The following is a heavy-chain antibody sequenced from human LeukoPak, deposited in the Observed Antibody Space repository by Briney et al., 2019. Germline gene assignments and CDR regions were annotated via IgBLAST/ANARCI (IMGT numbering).Heavy chain of an antibody. CDR1: GYTFTSYG. D-gene: IGHD2-8*01. CDR2: ISAYNGNT. Sequence: ASVKVSCKASGYTFTSYGISWVRQAPGQGLEWMGWISAYNGNTNYAQKLQGRVTMTTDTSTSTAYMELRSLRSDDTAVYYCARYIVLMVYAENYYMDVWGKGTTVTVFS. J-gene: IGHJ6*03. V-gene: IGHV1-18*01. CDR3: ARYIVLMVYAENYYMDV.